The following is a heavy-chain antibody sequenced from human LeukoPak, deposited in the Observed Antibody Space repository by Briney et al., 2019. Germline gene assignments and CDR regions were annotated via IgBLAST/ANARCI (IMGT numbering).Heavy chain of an antibody. V-gene: IGHV3-48*04. J-gene: IGHJ5*02. CDR3: ARDSSSSWYWIDP. Sequence: PGGSLRLSCEASGFTFSSYSMNWVRQAPGKGLEWVSYISSSSISIYYADSVKGRLTISRDNAKNSLYLQINSLRAEDTAVYYRARDSSSSWYWIDPWGQGTLVTVSS. CDR1: GFTFSSYS. CDR2: ISSSSISI. D-gene: IGHD6-13*01.